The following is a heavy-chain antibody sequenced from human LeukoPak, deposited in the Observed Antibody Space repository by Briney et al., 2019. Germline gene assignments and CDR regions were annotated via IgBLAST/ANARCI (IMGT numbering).Heavy chain of an antibody. V-gene: IGHV3-48*03. CDR2: ISSSGSSM. Sequence: GESLRLSCAASGFTFSSYEMNWVRQAPGKGLEWISYISSSGSSMSYADSVKGRFTISRDNAKNSMYLQMTSLRAGDAAVYYCARGYYSDTTGYNPLDHWGQGTLVTVS. J-gene: IGHJ4*02. CDR3: ARGYYSDTTGYNPLDH. CDR1: GFTFSSYE. D-gene: IGHD3-22*01.